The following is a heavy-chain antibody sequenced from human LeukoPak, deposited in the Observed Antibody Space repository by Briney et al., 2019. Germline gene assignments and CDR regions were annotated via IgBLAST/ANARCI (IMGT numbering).Heavy chain of an antibody. CDR3: TRDPDG. CDR1: GFSVTNYY. J-gene: IGHJ4*02. CDR2: IYSGGDT. Sequence: GGSLRLSCAACGFSVTNYYMRWVRRAPGKGLEWVSVIYSGGDTFHADSVKGRFILSRDISKNTLYLQMNSLRVDDTAVYYCTRDPDGWGQGTLVTVSS. V-gene: IGHV3-66*01.